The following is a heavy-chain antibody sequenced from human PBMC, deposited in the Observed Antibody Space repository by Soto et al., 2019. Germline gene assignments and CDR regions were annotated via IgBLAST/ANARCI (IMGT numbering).Heavy chain of an antibody. CDR1: GFTFSSYW. V-gene: IGHV3-7*03. Sequence: GGSPRLSCAASGFTFSSYWMSWVRQAPGKGLEWVANIKQDGSEKYYVDSVKGRFTISRDNAKNSLYLQMNSLRAEDTAVYYCARGVILDFWSGYGFDPWGQGTLVTVSS. J-gene: IGHJ5*02. CDR3: ARGVILDFWSGYGFDP. D-gene: IGHD3-3*01. CDR2: IKQDGSEK.